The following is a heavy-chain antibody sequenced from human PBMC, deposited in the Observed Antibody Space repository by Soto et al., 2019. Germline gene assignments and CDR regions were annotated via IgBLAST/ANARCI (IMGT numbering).Heavy chain of an antibody. Sequence: QVQLVQSGAEVKKPGASVKVSCKASGYTFTSYYMHWVRQAPGQGLEWMGIINPSGGSTSYAQKFQGRVTMTRDTSTSTVYMELSSLRSEDTAVYYCARGTMVRGVSLPWDVWGKGTTVTVSS. J-gene: IGHJ6*04. CDR2: INPSGGST. CDR1: GYTFTSYY. V-gene: IGHV1-46*03. D-gene: IGHD3-10*01. CDR3: ARGTMVRGVSLPWDV.